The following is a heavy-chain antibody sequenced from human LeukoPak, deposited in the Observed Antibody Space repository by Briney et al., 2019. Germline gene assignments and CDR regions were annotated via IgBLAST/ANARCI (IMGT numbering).Heavy chain of an antibody. J-gene: IGHJ4*02. V-gene: IGHV4-59*01. CDR2: IYYSGST. Sequence: SETLSLTCTVSGVSISSYYWSWIRQPPGKGLEWIGYIYYSGSTNYNPSLKSRVTISVDTSKNQFSLKLSSVTAADTAVYYCARGPYSGSYFLGWGQGTLVTVSS. CDR1: GVSISSYY. D-gene: IGHD1-26*01. CDR3: ARGPYSGSYFLG.